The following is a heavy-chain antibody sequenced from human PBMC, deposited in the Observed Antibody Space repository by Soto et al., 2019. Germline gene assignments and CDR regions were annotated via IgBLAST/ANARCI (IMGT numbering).Heavy chain of an antibody. V-gene: IGHV3-23*01. CDR2: ISGTGGST. Sequence: GGSLRLSCAPSGFTISSYGMSWVRQAPGKGLEWVSGISGTGGSTYYAASVKGRFTVSRDNSKNTLFLQLDSLRAEDTALYYRARKSDCSGGSCTHYFDYWYQGTLLPVSS. J-gene: IGHJ4*02. CDR1: GFTISSYG. D-gene: IGHD2-15*01. CDR3: ARKSDCSGGSCTHYFDY.